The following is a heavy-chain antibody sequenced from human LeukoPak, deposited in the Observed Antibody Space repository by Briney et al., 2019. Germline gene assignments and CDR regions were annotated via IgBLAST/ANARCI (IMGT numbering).Heavy chain of an antibody. CDR1: GGSISSGDYY. J-gene: IGHJ4*02. CDR2: IYYSGST. V-gene: IGHV4-30-4*01. D-gene: IGHD2-15*01. Sequence: SETLSLTCTVSGGSISSGDYYWSWIRQPPGKGLEWIGYIYYSGSTYYNPSLKSRVTISVDTSKNQFSLKLSSVTAADTAVYYCARGKMVVVVAATSDYWGQGTLVTVSS. CDR3: ARGKMVVVVAATSDY.